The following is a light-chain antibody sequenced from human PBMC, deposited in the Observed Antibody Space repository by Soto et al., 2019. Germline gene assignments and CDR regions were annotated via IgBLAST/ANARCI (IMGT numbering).Light chain of an antibody. CDR2: GAS. V-gene: IGKV3-20*01. Sequence: EVVLTQSPGTLSLSPGARATLSCRASQSVTGTYLAWYQQRPGQAPRLLIYGASSRATGIPDRFSGGGSGTDFTLTISGLESEDSAVYYCQQYGMSPFTFGGGTMVEIK. CDR3: QQYGMSPFT. CDR1: QSVTGTY. J-gene: IGKJ4*01.